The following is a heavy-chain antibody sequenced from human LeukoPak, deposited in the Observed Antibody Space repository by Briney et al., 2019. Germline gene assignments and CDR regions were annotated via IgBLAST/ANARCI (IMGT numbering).Heavy chain of an antibody. Sequence: SETLSLTCTVSGGSISSYYWSWIRQPPGKGLEWIGYIYYSGSTSYNPSLKSRVTMSVDTSKNQFSLKLSSVTAADTAVYYCARDAPYSYLDYWGQGTLVTVSS. CDR2: IYYSGST. D-gene: IGHD5-18*01. CDR1: GGSISSYY. J-gene: IGHJ4*02. CDR3: ARDAPYSYLDY. V-gene: IGHV4-59*01.